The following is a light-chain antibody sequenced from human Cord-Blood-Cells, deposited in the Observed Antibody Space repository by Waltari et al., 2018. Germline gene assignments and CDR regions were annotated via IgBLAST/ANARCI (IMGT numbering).Light chain of an antibody. V-gene: IGKV1-39*01. CDR2: AAS. CDR3: QQSYSTPWT. J-gene: IGKJ1*01. Sequence: DIQMTQSQSSLSASVGDRVTITCRASQSISSYLNWYQQKPGKAPKLLIYAASSLQSGVPSRFSDSGSGTDFTLTISSLQPEDFATYYCQQSYSTPWTFGQGTKVEIK. CDR1: QSISSY.